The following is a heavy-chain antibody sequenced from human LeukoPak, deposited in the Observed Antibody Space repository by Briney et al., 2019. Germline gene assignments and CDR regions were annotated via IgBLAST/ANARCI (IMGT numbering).Heavy chain of an antibody. D-gene: IGHD4-11*01. CDR3: AKDRTYYSNYVWFDP. J-gene: IGHJ5*02. V-gene: IGHV3-23*01. CDR1: GFTFSSYA. CDR2: ISGSGGST. Sequence: GGSLRLSCAASGFTFSSYAMSWVRQAPGKGLEWVSAISGSGGSTYYADSVKGRLTISRDNSKNTLYLQMNSLRAEDTAVYYCAKDRTYYSNYVWFDPWGQGTLVTVSS.